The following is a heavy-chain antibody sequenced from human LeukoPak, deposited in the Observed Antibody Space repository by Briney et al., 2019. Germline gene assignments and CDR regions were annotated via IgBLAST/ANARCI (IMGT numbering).Heavy chain of an antibody. J-gene: IGHJ4*02. Sequence: PSETLSLTCTVSGDSNRRTNFNWGWIRQPPGKGLEWIGSIYYSESTKYNPSLKSRVPISVDTSKKQFSLKLRPVTAADTAVYYGARLPRCEFWSWGQGTLV. CDR2: IYYSEST. V-gene: IGHV4-39*01. CDR3: ARLPRCEFWS. D-gene: IGHD3-3*01. CDR1: GDSNRRTNFN.